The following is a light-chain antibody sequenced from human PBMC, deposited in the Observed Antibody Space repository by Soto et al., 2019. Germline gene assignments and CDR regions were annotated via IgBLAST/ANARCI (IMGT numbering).Light chain of an antibody. Sequence: QSVLTQPPSVSGAPGQRVTISCTGSSSNIGAGYDVHWYQQLPGTAPKLLIYGNSNRPSGVPDRFSGSKSGTSASLAITGLRAGDEADYYCQSYDGSLSGGVFGGGTKPTVL. V-gene: IGLV1-40*01. CDR3: QSYDGSLSGGV. J-gene: IGLJ3*02. CDR2: GNS. CDR1: SSNIGAGYD.